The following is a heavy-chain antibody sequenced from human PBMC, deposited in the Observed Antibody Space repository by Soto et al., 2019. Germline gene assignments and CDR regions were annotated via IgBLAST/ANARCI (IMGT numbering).Heavy chain of an antibody. J-gene: IGHJ6*02. CDR2: ISASGDYT. Sequence: QVQLVESGGGWVKPGESLRLSCIGSGFFLSNNWMTWIRQAPGKGLEWVSYISASGDYTIYADSLKGRFTISRDNARNSLWLQINSLTAEDTAFYYCARSSGWRQVGVYNYGLDVWGQGTPVIVSS. CDR1: GFFLSNNW. V-gene: IGHV3-11*06. CDR3: ARSSGWRQVGVYNYGLDV. D-gene: IGHD2-8*01.